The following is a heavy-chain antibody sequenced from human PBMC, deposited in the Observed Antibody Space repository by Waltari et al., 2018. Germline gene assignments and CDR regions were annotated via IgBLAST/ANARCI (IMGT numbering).Heavy chain of an antibody. CDR2: IKSKTDGGTT. J-gene: IGHJ4*02. CDR1: GFTFSNAW. V-gene: IGHV3-15*07. D-gene: IGHD3-3*01. CDR3: TTDEAFWSGPVDY. Sequence: EVQLVESGGGLVKPGGSLRLSCAASGFTFSNAWMNWVRQAPGKGLEWVGRIKSKTDGGTTDYAAPGKGRFTSSRDDSKNTLYLQMNSLKTEDTAVYYCTTDEAFWSGPVDYWGQGTLVTVSS.